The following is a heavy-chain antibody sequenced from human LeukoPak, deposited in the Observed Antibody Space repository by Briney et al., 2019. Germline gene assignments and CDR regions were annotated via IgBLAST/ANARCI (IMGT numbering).Heavy chain of an antibody. V-gene: IGHV3-48*01. J-gene: IGHJ4*02. Sequence: GGSLRLSCAASGFTFSSYSMNWVRQAPGKELEWVSYISSSSSTIYYADSVKGRFTIPRDNAKNSLYLQMNSLRAEDTAVYYCAREAGYFDYWGQGTLVTVSS. D-gene: IGHD6-25*01. CDR3: AREAGYFDY. CDR1: GFTFSSYS. CDR2: ISSSSSTI.